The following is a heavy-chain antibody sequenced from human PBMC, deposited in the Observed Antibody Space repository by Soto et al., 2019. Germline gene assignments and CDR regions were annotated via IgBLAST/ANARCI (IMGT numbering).Heavy chain of an antibody. CDR1: GYTFTSYG. J-gene: IGHJ4*02. CDR2: ISPDNGNT. D-gene: IGHD6-25*01. Sequence: ASVKVSCKASGYTFTSYGISWVRQAPGQGLEWMGMISPDNGNTKYSQNLQGRVTITRDTSANTVYMEVSSLTSEDTAVYYCARGPSSGSFDYWGQGTLVTVSS. V-gene: IGHV1-18*01. CDR3: ARGPSSGSFDY.